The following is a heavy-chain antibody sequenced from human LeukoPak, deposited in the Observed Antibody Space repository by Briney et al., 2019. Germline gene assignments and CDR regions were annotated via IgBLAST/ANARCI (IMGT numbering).Heavy chain of an antibody. Sequence: SETLSLTCAVYGGSFSGYYWSWIRQPPGKGLEWIGSIYYSGSTYYNPSLKSRVTISVDTSKNQFSLKLSSVTAADTAVYYCARDTHDYGSGSYRYYYYMDVWGKGTTVTVSS. CDR3: ARDTHDYGSGSYRYYYYMDV. D-gene: IGHD3-10*01. V-gene: IGHV4-34*01. CDR1: GGSFSGYY. J-gene: IGHJ6*03. CDR2: IYYSGST.